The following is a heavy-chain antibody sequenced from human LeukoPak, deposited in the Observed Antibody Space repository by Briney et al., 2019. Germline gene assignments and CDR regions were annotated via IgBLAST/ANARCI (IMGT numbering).Heavy chain of an antibody. CDR1: GGSISSSSYY. V-gene: IGHV4-39*01. Sequence: PSETLSPTCTVSGGSISSSSYYWGWIRQPPGKGLEWIGSIYYSGSTYYNPSLKSRVTISVDTSKNQFSLKLSSVTAADTAVYYCARWPQSDFDYWGQGTLVTVSS. CDR2: IYYSGST. J-gene: IGHJ4*02. CDR3: ARWPQSDFDY. D-gene: IGHD3-3*01.